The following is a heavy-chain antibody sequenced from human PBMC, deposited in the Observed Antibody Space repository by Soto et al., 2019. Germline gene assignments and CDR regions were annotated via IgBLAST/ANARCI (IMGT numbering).Heavy chain of an antibody. V-gene: IGHV6-1*01. CDR3: ARDHDGQLAILNWFDP. D-gene: IGHD6-6*01. J-gene: IGHJ5*02. Sequence: PSQSLSLTCAISGDSVSSNSAAWNWIRQSPSRGLEWLGRTYYRSKWYNDYAVSAKSRITINPDTSKNQFSLQLNSVTPEDTAVYYCARDHDGQLAILNWFDPWGQGTLVTVSS. CDR2: TYYRSKWYN. CDR1: GDSVSSNSAA.